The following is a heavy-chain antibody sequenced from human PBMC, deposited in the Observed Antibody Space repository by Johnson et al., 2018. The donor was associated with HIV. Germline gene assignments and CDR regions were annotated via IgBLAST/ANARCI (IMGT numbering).Heavy chain of an antibody. J-gene: IGHJ3*02. CDR2: ISSSRSTI. CDR1: GFTFNRYG. CDR3: AKDLEEGQQWLIGAFDI. V-gene: IGHV3-48*01. D-gene: IGHD6-19*01. Sequence: VQLVESGGGVVQPGRSRRLSCAASGFTFNRYGIHWVRQAPGKGLEWVSYISSSRSTIYYADSVKGRFTISRDNSKNTLYLQMNSLRAEDTAVYYCAKDLEEGQQWLIGAFDIWGQGTMVTVSS.